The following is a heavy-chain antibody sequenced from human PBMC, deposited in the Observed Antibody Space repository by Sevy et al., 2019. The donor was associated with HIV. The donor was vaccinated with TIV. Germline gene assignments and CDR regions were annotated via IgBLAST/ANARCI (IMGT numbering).Heavy chain of an antibody. D-gene: IGHD6-6*01. CDR3: ARGVQTYDAFDI. V-gene: IGHV3-21*01. CDR1: GFTFSSYS. CDR2: ISGISNYI. Sequence: GESLKISCAASGFTFSSYSMNWVRQAPGKGLEWVSSISGISNYIYYADSVQGRFSISRDNAKDSLYLQMNSLRVEDTDIYYCARGVQTYDAFDIWGQGTMVTVSS. J-gene: IGHJ3*02.